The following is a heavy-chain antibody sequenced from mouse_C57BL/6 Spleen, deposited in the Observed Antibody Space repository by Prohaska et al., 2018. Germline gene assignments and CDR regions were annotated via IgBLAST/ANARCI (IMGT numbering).Heavy chain of an antibody. Sequence: HGKSLEWIGYINPNNGGTSYNQKFKGKATLTVNKSSSTACMELRSLTSEDSAVYYCAGSSGYPDYYAMDYWGQGTSVTVSS. J-gene: IGHJ4*01. V-gene: IGHV1-22*01. D-gene: IGHD3-2*02. CDR3: AGSSGYPDYYAMDY. CDR2: INPNNGGT.